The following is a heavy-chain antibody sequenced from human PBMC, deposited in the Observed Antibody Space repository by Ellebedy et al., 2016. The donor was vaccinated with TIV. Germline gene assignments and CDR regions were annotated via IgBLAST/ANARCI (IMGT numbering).Heavy chain of an antibody. D-gene: IGHD6-19*01. CDR1: GYTFSSFF. CDR2: INPSGGST. CDR3: ARARSSGWLHTPDY. Sequence: AASVQVSCKASGYTFSSFFMHWVRQAPGQGLEWMGIINPSGGSTTYTQKLQGRVTMTRDTSTRPVYMELSSLRSEDTAVYYCARARSSGWLHTPDYWGQGLLVTVSS. V-gene: IGHV1-46*04. J-gene: IGHJ4*02.